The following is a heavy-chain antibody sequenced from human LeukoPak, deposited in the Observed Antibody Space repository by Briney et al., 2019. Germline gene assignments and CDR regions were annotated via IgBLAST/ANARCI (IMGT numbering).Heavy chain of an antibody. CDR1: GASVSSASY. V-gene: IGHV4-61*01. CDR2: IYNGVNT. Sequence: SETLSLTCTVSGASVSSASYWSWIRQPPGKGVEWIAHIYNGVNTNYNPSPKSRVTISVDTSKNQFSLRLNSVTAADTAVYYCARSRAFNSGAFDPWGQGSLVTVSS. J-gene: IGHJ5*02. CDR3: ARSRAFNSGAFDP. D-gene: IGHD1-26*01.